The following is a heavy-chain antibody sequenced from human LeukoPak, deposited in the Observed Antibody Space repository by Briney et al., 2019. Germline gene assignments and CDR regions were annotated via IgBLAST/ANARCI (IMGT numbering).Heavy chain of an antibody. V-gene: IGHV3-23*01. Sequence: PGGSLRLSCAVSGLTFNSYAMSWVRQAPGKGLEWVSGISGRGASKYYADSVKGRFTISRDNSKNTLYLQMNSLRAEDAAIYYCARDRRLASFDYGGQGTLVTVSS. J-gene: IGHJ4*02. D-gene: IGHD6-25*01. CDR2: ISGRGASK. CDR1: GLTFNSYA. CDR3: ARDRRLASFDY.